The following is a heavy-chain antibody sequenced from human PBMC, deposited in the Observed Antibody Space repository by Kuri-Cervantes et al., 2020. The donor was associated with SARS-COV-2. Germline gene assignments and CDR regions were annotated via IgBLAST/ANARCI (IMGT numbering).Heavy chain of an antibody. CDR2: ISSSSSYI. D-gene: IGHD3-10*01. J-gene: IGHJ6*03. CDR3: ASTQGVTLLDYYYYYMAV. CDR1: GFTFSSYS. V-gene: IGHV3-21*01. Sequence: GGSLRLSCAASGFTFSSYSMNWVRQAPGKGLEWVSSISSSSSYIYYADSVKGRFTISRDNAKNSLYLQMNSLRAEDTAVYYCASTQGVTLLDYYYYYMAVWGKGTTVTVSS.